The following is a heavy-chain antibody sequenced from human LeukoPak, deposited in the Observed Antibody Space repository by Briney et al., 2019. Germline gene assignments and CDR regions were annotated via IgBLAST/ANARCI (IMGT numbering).Heavy chain of an antibody. CDR1: GFTFSSYS. J-gene: IGHJ4*02. D-gene: IGHD2-8*01. CDR2: ISSSSSTI. CDR3: VRDEMVYAMWVDY. V-gene: IGHV3-48*01. Sequence: GGSLRLSCAASGFTFSSYSMNWVRQAPGKGLEWVSYISSSSSTIYYADSVKGRFTISRDNAKNSLYLQMNSLRAEDTAVYYCVRDEMVYAMWVDYWGQGTLVAVSS.